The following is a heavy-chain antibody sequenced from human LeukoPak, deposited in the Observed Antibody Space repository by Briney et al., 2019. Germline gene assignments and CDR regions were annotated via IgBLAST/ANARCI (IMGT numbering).Heavy chain of an antibody. CDR3: ARERYYGMDV. J-gene: IGHJ6*02. V-gene: IGHV3-30-3*01. Sequence: GRSLRLSCAASGFTFSSYAMHWVRQAPGKGLEWVAVISYDGSNKYYADSVKGRFTISRDNSKNTLHLQMNSLRAEDTAVYYCARERYYGMDVWGQGTTVTVSS. CDR2: ISYDGSNK. CDR1: GFTFSSYA.